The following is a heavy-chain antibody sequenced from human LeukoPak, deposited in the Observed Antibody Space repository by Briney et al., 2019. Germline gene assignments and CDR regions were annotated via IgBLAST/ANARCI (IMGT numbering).Heavy chain of an antibody. D-gene: IGHD6-13*01. J-gene: IGHJ4*02. V-gene: IGHV3-53*01. CDR3: ARASSSWYGDY. CDR1: GFTVSSNY. CDR2: IYSDGST. Sequence: HPGGSLRLSCAASGFTVSSNYMSWVRQAPGKGLEWVSVIYSDGSTDYADSVKGRFTISRDNSKNMVYLQMNTLRAEDTAVYYCARASSSWYGDYWGQGTLVTVSS.